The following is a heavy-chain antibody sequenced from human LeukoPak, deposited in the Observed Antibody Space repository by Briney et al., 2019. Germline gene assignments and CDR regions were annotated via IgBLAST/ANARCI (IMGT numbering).Heavy chain of an antibody. V-gene: IGHV1-2*02. CDR3: ARTCGGDFYILDS. CDR2: INPYTGDT. D-gene: IGHD2-21*02. J-gene: IGHJ4*02. Sequence: ASVTVSCKASGYTFSAYYMYWVREVPGQGLEWVGWINPYTGDTKYGQNFQGRVTMTRDTSISTVYMEVSRLRSDDTAVYYCARTCGGDFYILDSWGQGTLVTVSA. CDR1: GYTFSAYY.